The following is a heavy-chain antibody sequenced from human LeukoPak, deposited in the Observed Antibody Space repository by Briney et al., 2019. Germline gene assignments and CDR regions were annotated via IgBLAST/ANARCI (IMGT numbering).Heavy chain of an antibody. CDR3: ARAEESIAAAGAIDY. V-gene: IGHV4-59*01. CDR2: IYYSGST. J-gene: IGHJ4*02. D-gene: IGHD6-13*01. CDR1: GGSISSYY. Sequence: PSETLSLTCTVSGGSISSYYWSWIRQPPGKGLEWIGYIYYSGSTNYNPSLKSRVTISVDTSKNQFSLKLSSVTAADTAAYYCARAEESIAAAGAIDYWGQGTLVTVSS.